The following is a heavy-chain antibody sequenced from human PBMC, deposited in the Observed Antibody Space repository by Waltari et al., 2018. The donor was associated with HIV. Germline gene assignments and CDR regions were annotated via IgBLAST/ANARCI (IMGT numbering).Heavy chain of an antibody. V-gene: IGHV4-39*01. CDR3: ARPYSSSWYYFDY. D-gene: IGHD6-13*01. Sequence: QLQPQESGPGLVKPLETLSPISTVSGGPISSSSSSSGWIRQPPGKGLEWIGSIYYSGSTYYNPSLKSRVTISVDTSKNQFSLKLSSVTAADTAVYYCARPYSSSWYYFDYWGQGTLVTVSS. CDR1: GGPISSSSSS. J-gene: IGHJ4*02. CDR2: IYYSGST.